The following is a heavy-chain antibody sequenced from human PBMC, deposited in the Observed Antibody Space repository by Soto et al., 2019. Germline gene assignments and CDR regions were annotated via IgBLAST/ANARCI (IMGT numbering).Heavy chain of an antibody. CDR3: AKAEPKRGYSGYDQFDY. J-gene: IGHJ4*02. CDR2: ISGSGGST. D-gene: IGHD5-12*01. CDR1: GFTFSSYA. Sequence: GGSLRLSCAASGFTFSSYAMSWVRQAPGKGLEWVSAISGSGGSTYYADSVKGRFTISRDNSKNTLYLQMNSLRAEDTAVYYCAKAEPKRGYSGYDQFDYWGQGTLVTVSS. V-gene: IGHV3-23*01.